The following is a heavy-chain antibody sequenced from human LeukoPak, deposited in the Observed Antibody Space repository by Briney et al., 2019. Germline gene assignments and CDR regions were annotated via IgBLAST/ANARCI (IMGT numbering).Heavy chain of an antibody. D-gene: IGHD2-15*01. CDR2: IKQGGSER. Sequence: GRSLRLSCAASGFTFSSYWMSWVRRAPGKGLEWVANIKQGGSERYYVDSVKGRFTISRDNAKNSLYLQMNSLRAVDTAVYYCARGPSGGNGFSYWGLGTLVTVSS. V-gene: IGHV3-7*04. CDR1: GFTFSSYW. J-gene: IGHJ4*02. CDR3: ARGPSGGNGFSY.